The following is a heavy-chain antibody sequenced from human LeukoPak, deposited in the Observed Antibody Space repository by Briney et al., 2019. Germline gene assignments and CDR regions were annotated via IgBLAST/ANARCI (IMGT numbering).Heavy chain of an antibody. CDR3: ARGIGTYYYGSGSLNY. V-gene: IGHV1-8*03. D-gene: IGHD3-10*01. Sequence: ASVKVSCKASGYTFTSYDINWVRQATGQGLEWMGWMNPNSGNTGYAQKFQGRVTITRNTSISTAYMELSSLRSEDTAVYYCARGIGTYYYGSGSLNYWGQGTLVTVSS. J-gene: IGHJ4*02. CDR1: GYTFTSYD. CDR2: MNPNSGNT.